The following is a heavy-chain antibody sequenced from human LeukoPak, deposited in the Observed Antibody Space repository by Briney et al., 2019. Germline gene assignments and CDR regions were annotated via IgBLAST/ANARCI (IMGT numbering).Heavy chain of an antibody. CDR3: ATRRDRYDFWSGYSDY. J-gene: IGHJ4*02. Sequence: PGGSLRLSCAASGFTFSSYEMNWVRRAPGKGLEWVSYISSSGSTIYYADSVKGRFTISRDNAKNSLYLQMNSLRAEDTAVYYCATRRDRYDFWSGYSDYWGQGTLVTVSS. CDR2: ISSSGSTI. V-gene: IGHV3-48*03. CDR1: GFTFSSYE. D-gene: IGHD3-3*01.